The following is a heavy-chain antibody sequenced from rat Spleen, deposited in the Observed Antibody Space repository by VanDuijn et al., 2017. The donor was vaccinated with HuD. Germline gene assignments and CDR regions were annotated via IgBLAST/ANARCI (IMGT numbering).Heavy chain of an antibody. J-gene: IGHJ4*01. V-gene: IGHV5-29*01. CDR3: ARHNSGYVMDA. CDR2: IAFDGIGT. Sequence: EVQLVESDGGLVQPGRSLKLSCAASGFTFSDYYMAWVRQAPTKGLEWVATIAFDGIGTYYRDSVKGRFTISRDNAKSTLYLQMDSLRSEDTATYYCARHNSGYVMDAWGQGASVTVSS. D-gene: IGHD4-3*01. CDR1: GFTFSDYY.